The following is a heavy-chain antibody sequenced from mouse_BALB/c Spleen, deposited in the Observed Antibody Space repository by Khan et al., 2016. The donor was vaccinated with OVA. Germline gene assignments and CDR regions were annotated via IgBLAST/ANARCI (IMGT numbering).Heavy chain of an antibody. J-gene: IGHJ4*01. Sequence: EVQLQQSGPELVKPGASVKISCKTSGYTFPEYTVHWVKQSLGKSLDWIGVINHKNGGTAYNQKFKGKATLTVDKSSSTAYMECRSLTSENSAVYYCARDAGRYWGQGTSVTVAS. D-gene: IGHD3-3*01. CDR1: GYTFPEYT. V-gene: IGHV1-18*01. CDR2: INHKNGGT. CDR3: ARDAGRY.